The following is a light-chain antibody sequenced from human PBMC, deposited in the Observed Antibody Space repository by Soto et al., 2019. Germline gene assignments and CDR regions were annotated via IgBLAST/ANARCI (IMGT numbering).Light chain of an antibody. J-gene: IGLJ3*02. V-gene: IGLV2-8*01. CDR2: EVS. Sequence: QSALTQPPSASGSRGQSVTISCTGTSSDVGGYNYVFWYQQHPGKAPKLMIYEVSKRPSGVPDRFSGSKSGNTASLTVSGLQPEDEADYYCSSYAGSNNLGVFGGGTKVTVL. CDR3: SSYAGSNNLGV. CDR1: SSDVGGYNY.